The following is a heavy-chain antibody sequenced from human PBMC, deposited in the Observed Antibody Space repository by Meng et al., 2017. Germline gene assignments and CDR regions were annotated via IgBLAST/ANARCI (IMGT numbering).Heavy chain of an antibody. CDR3: ARGVRSKIQQLIPGRPTYVDL. CDR1: GGAFSGYY. CDR2: ITHSGTT. D-gene: IGHD6-13*01. V-gene: IGHV4-34*01. J-gene: IGHJ4*02. Sequence: QLPWEQWGDGLFEPSGTLSLPCAVYGGAFSGYYWPCTRQPPGRGLEGIGEITHSGTTNYNPSLTSRVTISLDTSKSQFSLKLTSVTGADTAVYFCARGVRSKIQQLIPGRPTYVDLWSQGNLVTVSS.